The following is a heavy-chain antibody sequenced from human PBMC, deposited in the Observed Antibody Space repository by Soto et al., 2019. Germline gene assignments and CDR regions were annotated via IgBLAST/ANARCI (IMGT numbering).Heavy chain of an antibody. CDR3: ARMGSVTTFSWSDYYYGMDV. CDR1: GFTFSSYS. Sequence: EVQLVESGGGLVKPGGSLRLSCAASGFTFSSYSMNWVRQAPGKGLEWVSSISSRTNYMYYADSVKGRFTISRDDAKNSLSLQMNSLRAEDTSVYYCARMGSVTTFSWSDYYYGMDVWGQGTTVTVSS. J-gene: IGHJ6*02. V-gene: IGHV3-21*01. D-gene: IGHD4-17*01. CDR2: ISSRTNYM.